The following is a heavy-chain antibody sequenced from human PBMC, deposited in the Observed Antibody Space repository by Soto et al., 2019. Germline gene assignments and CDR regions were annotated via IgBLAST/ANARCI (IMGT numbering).Heavy chain of an antibody. V-gene: IGHV4-31*03. CDR3: ASFSDSSSYWGLDY. CDR2: IYYSGST. CDR1: GGSISSGGYY. Sequence: SETLSLTCTVSGGSISSGGYYWSWIRQHPGKGLEWIGYIYYSGSTNYNPSLKSRVTISVDTSKNQFSLKLSSVTAADTAAYYCASFSDSSSYWGLDYWGQGTLVTVSS. D-gene: IGHD3-22*01. J-gene: IGHJ4*02.